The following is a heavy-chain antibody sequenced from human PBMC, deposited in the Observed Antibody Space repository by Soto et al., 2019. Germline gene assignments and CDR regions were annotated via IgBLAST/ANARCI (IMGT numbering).Heavy chain of an antibody. J-gene: IGHJ4*02. Sequence: QVQLVQSGAEVKKPGSSVKVSCKASGGTFSSYAISWVRQAPGQGLEWMGGIIPIFGTANYAQKFQGRVTITADESTSTAYMELSSLRSEDTAVYYCARAMLTYYYDSSGYYPWSLDYWGQGTLDTVSS. CDR3: ARAMLTYYYDSSGYYPWSLDY. CDR2: IIPIFGTA. CDR1: GGTFSSYA. D-gene: IGHD3-22*01. V-gene: IGHV1-69*01.